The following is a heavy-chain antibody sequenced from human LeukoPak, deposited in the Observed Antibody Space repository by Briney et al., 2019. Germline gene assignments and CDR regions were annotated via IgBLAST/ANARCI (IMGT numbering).Heavy chain of an antibody. CDR1: GYTFTSYD. J-gene: IGHJ4*02. CDR2: LNPNSGNT. CDR3: TRGVPRYCRSPGRAAAGICSVY. Sequence: GASVKVSCKASGYTFTSYDINWVRQATGQGLEWMGWLNPNSGNTDYAQKFQGRVTMTRNTSISTAYMELSSLKSEDTAVYCCTRGVPRYCRSPGRAAAGICSVYWGQGTLVTVSS. V-gene: IGHV1-8*01. D-gene: IGHD6-13*01.